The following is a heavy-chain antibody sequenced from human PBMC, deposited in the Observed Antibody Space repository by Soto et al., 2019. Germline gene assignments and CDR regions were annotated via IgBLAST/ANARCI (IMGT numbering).Heavy chain of an antibody. CDR1: GFTFSSYG. D-gene: IGHD1-26*01. V-gene: IGHV3-NL1*01. J-gene: IGHJ4*02. Sequence: QVQLVESGGGVVQPGRSLRLSCAASGFTFSSYGMHWVRQAPGKGLEWVSVIYSGGSTYYADSVKGRFTISRDNSKNTLYLQMNSLRAEDTAVYYCARVSSGSYRFVYWGQGTLVTVSS. CDR3: ARVSSGSYRFVY. CDR2: IYSGGST.